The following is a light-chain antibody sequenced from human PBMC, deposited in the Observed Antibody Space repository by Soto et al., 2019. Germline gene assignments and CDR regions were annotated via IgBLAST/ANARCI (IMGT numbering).Light chain of an antibody. J-gene: IGKJ4*01. V-gene: IGKV3-20*01. CDR3: QQYGSSLLT. Sequence: EIVLTQSPGTLSLYPGERATLSCRASQSVSSSYLAWYQQKPGQAPRLLIYGTSSRATAIPDRFSGSGSGTDFTLTISRLEPEDFAVYYCQQYGSSLLTFGGGTKVDIK. CDR1: QSVSSSY. CDR2: GTS.